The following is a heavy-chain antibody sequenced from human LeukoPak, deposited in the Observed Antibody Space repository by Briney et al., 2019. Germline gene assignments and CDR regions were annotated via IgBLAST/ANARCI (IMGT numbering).Heavy chain of an antibody. CDR1: GFTFSSYW. D-gene: IGHD3-10*01. J-gene: IGHJ4*02. Sequence: GGSLRLSCAASGFTFSSYWMSWVRQAPGKGLEWVSAISGSGGTTYYADSVKGRFSISRDNSKNTLYLQMNSLRPEDTAIYYCANKYGSGSYYIGWGQGTLVTVSS. CDR3: ANKYGSGSYYIG. CDR2: ISGSGGTT. V-gene: IGHV3-23*01.